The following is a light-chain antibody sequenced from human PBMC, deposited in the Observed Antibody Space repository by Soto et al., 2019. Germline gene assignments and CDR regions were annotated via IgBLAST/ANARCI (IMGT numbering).Light chain of an antibody. Sequence: DIQMTQSPSSLSASVGDRVTITCRASQNINNYLNWYQHKPGKAPKLLIYVASTLQSGVPSRFSGSGSGTDFTLTINRLEPEDFAVYYCHHYGSSPYTFGLGTKLEIK. J-gene: IGKJ2*01. CDR3: HHYGSSPYT. CDR2: VAS. V-gene: IGKV1-39*01. CDR1: QNINNY.